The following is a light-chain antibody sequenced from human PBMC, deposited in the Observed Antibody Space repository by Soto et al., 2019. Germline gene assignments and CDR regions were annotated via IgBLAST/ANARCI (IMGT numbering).Light chain of an antibody. V-gene: IGKV1-5*03. CDR1: QNINNW. J-gene: IGKJ1*01. CDR3: QQYNSYSWT. Sequence: DIQMTQSPSTLSASVGDRVTITRRASQNINNWLAWYQQKPGKAPNLLIYEASSLESGVPSRFGGSRSGTEFTLTISSLQPEDFATYYCQQYNSYSWTFGQGTKVDI. CDR2: EAS.